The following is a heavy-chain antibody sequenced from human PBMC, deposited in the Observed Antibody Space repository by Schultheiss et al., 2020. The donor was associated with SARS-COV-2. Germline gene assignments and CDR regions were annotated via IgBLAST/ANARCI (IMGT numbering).Heavy chain of an antibody. Sequence: SETLSLTCTVSVVSISSYYWSWIRQPPGRGLEWIGYIYYSGSTNYNPSLKSRVTISVDTSKNQFSLKLSSVTAADTAVYYCARGQNRNYYGMDVWGQGTTVTVSS. CDR2: IYYSGST. CDR1: VVSISSYY. CDR3: ARGQNRNYYGMDV. D-gene: IGHD2/OR15-2a*01. J-gene: IGHJ6*02. V-gene: IGHV4-59*01.